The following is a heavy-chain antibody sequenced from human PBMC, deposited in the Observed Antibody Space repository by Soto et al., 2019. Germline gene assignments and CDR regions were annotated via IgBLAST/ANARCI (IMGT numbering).Heavy chain of an antibody. CDR3: ARGGGGSCSLRKYYFDY. CDR1: GGSFSGYY. J-gene: IGHJ4*02. V-gene: IGHV4-34*01. Sequence: QVQLQQWGAGLLKPSETLSLTCAVYGGSFSGYYWSGIRQPPGKGLEWIGEINHSGSTNYNPSLKSRVTISVDTSKNQFSLKLSSVTAADTAVYYCARGGGGSCSLRKYYFDYWGQGTLVTVSS. CDR2: INHSGST. D-gene: IGHD2-15*01.